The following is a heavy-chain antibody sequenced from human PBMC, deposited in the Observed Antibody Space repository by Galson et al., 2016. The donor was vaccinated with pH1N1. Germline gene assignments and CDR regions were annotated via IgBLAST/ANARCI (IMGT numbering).Heavy chain of an antibody. CDR2: ISGTGGST. CDR3: AKDNVRCYFGSGSFYFDY. J-gene: IGHJ4*02. Sequence: SLRLSCAASGFTFSSYAMSWVRQAPGKGLEWVSAISGTGGSTYYADSVKGRFTISRDNSKNTLFLQMNSLRADDTAVYYCAKDNVRCYFGSGSFYFDYWGQGTLVTVSS. V-gene: IGHV3-23*01. D-gene: IGHD3-10*01. CDR1: GFTFSSYA.